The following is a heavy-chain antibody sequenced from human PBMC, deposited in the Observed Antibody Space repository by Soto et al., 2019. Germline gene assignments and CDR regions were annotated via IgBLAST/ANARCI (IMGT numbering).Heavy chain of an antibody. J-gene: IGHJ6*02. D-gene: IGHD3-16*01. V-gene: IGHV3-30*18. CDR1: GFTFKTHA. Sequence: QVQLVESGGGVVQPGTSLRLSCAASGFTFKTHAMHWVRQAPGKGLEWMAVIAYDGNEKFYADSVKGRIPISRDNSKNSLYLQINTLRNEDTAVYYCGKDGGDYVPYHYGVDVGGQGTTVTVSS. CDR2: IAYDGNEK. CDR3: GKDGGDYVPYHYGVDV.